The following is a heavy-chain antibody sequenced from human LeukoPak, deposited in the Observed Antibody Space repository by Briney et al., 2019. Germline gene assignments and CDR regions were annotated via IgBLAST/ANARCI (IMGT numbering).Heavy chain of an antibody. CDR2: INSRSSDI. CDR3: ARDGVALY. D-gene: IGHD2-15*01. J-gene: IGHJ4*02. V-gene: IGHV3-48*01. CDR1: GFTFSNDG. Sequence: PGGSLRLSCAASGFTFSNDGMSWVRQAPGKRPEWISYINSRSSDIHYADSVGGRFTIYRDNVKNSLFLQMNSLRAEDTAVYFCARDGVALYWGQGTLVTVSS.